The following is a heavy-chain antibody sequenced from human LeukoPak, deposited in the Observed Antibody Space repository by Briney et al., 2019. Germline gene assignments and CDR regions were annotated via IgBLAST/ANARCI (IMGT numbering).Heavy chain of an antibody. CDR1: GFVISDYY. V-gene: IGHV3-11*01. D-gene: IGHD3-10*01. CDR3: ARESYYYGSGAYDP. J-gene: IGHJ5*02. CDR2: SSTSGSTI. Sequence: GGSLRLSCAASGFVISDYYMSWIRQAPGKGLEWLSYSSTSGSTISYADSVKGRFTISRDNAKNSLYLQMNSLRAEDTAVYYCARESYYYGSGAYDPWGQGTLVTVSS.